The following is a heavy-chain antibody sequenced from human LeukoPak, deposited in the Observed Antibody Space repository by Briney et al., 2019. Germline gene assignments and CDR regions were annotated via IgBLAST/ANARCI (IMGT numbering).Heavy chain of an antibody. D-gene: IGHD5-18*01. Sequence: SETLSLTCTVSGGSISTYYWSWIRQPPAKGLEWIGNIYYSGSTNYNPSLKSRVTISIDTAKNQFSLKLRSVTAADTAVYYCARDRRPSSGYSYGYLVPFDIWGQGTMVTVSS. V-gene: IGHV4-59*01. J-gene: IGHJ3*02. CDR1: GGSISTYY. CDR3: ARDRRPSSGYSYGYLVPFDI. CDR2: IYYSGST.